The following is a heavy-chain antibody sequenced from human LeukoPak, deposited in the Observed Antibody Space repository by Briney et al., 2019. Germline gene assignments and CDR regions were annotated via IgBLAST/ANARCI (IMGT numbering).Heavy chain of an antibody. CDR2: ISGSGSGGST. J-gene: IGHJ4*02. CDR1: GFTFSSYA. V-gene: IGHV3-23*01. Sequence: GGSLRLSCAASGFTFSSYAMSWVRQAPGRGLEWVSAISGSGSGGSTYHADSVKGRFTISRDKSKNMVFLQMNSLTTEDTAAYYCAKDRGNWSYSSDYWGQGTLVTVSS. D-gene: IGHD1-20*01. CDR3: AKDRGNWSYSSDY.